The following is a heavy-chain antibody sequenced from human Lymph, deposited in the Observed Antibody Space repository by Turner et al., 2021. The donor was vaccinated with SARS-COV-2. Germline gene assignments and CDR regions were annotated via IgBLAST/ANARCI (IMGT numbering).Heavy chain of an antibody. V-gene: IGHV3-30*04. CDR1: GFTFSSYA. Sequence: QVQLVESGGGVVQPGRSLRLSCAASGFTFSSYAMHWVRQAPGKGLGWVAFISYDGSDKYYADSVKGRFTFSRDNSENTLYLQMNSLRAEDTAVYYCARDRDSSGWVDYWGQGTLVTVSS. CDR3: ARDRDSSGWVDY. CDR2: ISYDGSDK. J-gene: IGHJ4*02. D-gene: IGHD3-22*01.